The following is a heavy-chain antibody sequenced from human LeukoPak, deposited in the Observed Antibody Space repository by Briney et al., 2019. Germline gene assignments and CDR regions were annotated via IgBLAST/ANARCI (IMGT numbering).Heavy chain of an antibody. CDR3: ASTSQANWNYAGY. V-gene: IGHV3-72*01. CDR1: GFMFSDHY. D-gene: IGHD1-7*01. J-gene: IGHJ4*02. Sequence: AGSLRLSCAASGFMFSDHYMDWVRQAQPPGQERDCSIRNKVNSYSTEDAASVSGRFTIARDDSQNSLYLKMNSLKTEDTAVYYCASTSQANWNYAGYWGQGTQVTVSP. CDR2: IRNKVNSYST.